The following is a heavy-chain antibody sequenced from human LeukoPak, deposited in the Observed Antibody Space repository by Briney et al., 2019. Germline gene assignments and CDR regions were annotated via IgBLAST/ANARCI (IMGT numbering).Heavy chain of an antibody. Sequence: GASVKVSCKASGYTFTGPYIHWIRQAPGQGLEWMGWINPNSGGTKYEQKFQSRVTMTRDTSINTAYMELSRLRSDDTAVYYCARVEYCIKGVCVNFDYWGQGTLVTVST. CDR3: ARVEYCIKGVCVNFDY. D-gene: IGHD2-8*01. CDR2: INPNSGGT. CDR1: GYTFTGPY. V-gene: IGHV1-2*02. J-gene: IGHJ4*02.